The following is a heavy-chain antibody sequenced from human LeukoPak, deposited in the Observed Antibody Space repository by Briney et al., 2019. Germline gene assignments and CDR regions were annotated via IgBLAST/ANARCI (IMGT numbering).Heavy chain of an antibody. J-gene: IGHJ4*02. CDR2: ISTYNDNT. Sequence: AAVKVSCKASGYTFTSYGISWVRQAPGQGLEWMGWISTYNDNTNYAQKLQGRVTMTTDTSTGTAYMELRSLRSDDTAVYYCARDYPKDYFDSSGYLDYWGQGTLVTVSS. V-gene: IGHV1-18*01. CDR1: GYTFTSYG. D-gene: IGHD3-22*01. CDR3: ARDYPKDYFDSSGYLDY.